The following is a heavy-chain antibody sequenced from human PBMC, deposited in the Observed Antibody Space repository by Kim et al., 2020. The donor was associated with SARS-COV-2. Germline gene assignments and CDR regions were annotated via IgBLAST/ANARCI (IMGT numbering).Heavy chain of an antibody. V-gene: IGHV1-18*04. J-gene: IGHJ4*02. Sequence: ASVKVSCKASGYTFTSYGISWVRQAPGQGLEWMGWINTYRGNTKYAQILQGRVTMTTDTSTGTTYMELRSLRSDDTAVYYCARERGNYLRADLWGQGTLVTVSS. CDR3: ARERGNYLRADL. D-gene: IGHD4-4*01. CDR2: INTYRGNT. CDR1: GYTFTSYG.